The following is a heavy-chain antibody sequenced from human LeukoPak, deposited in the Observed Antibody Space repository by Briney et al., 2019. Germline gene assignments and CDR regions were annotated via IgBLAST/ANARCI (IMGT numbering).Heavy chain of an antibody. D-gene: IGHD3-10*01. Sequence: PGGSLRPSCAASGFTFSSYAMSWVRQAPGKGLEWVSAISGSGGSTYYADSVKGRFTISRDNSKNTLYLQMNSLRAEDTAVYYCAKDRKMVRGVIITTATRYYYYGMDVWGQGTTVTVSS. CDR2: ISGSGGST. J-gene: IGHJ6*02. CDR1: GFTFSSYA. V-gene: IGHV3-23*01. CDR3: AKDRKMVRGVIITTATRYYYYGMDV.